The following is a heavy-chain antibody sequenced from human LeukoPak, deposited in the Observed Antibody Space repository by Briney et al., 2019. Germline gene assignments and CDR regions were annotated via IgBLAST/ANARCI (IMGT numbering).Heavy chain of an antibody. CDR3: ARGNIELRFLEWSMGWFDP. J-gene: IGHJ5*02. V-gene: IGHV1-69*04. Sequence: ASVKVSCKASGGTFSSCAISWVRQAPGQGLEWMGRIIPILGIANYAQKFQGRVTITADKSTSTAYMELSSLRSEDTAVYYCARGNIELRFLEWSMGWFDPWGQGTLVTVSS. D-gene: IGHD3-3*01. CDR1: GGTFSSCA. CDR2: IIPILGIA.